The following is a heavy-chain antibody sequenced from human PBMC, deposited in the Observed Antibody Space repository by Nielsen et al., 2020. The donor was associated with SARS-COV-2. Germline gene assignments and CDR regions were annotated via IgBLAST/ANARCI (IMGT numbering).Heavy chain of an antibody. D-gene: IGHD6-13*01. CDR2: IIPILGIA. CDR1: GGTFSSYT. Sequence: SVKVSCKASGGTFSSYTISWVRQAPGQGLEWMGRIIPILGIADYAQKFQGRVTITADKSTSTAYMELSSLRSEDTAVYYCARDHSSSWYSSFWFDPWGQGTLVTVSS. J-gene: IGHJ5*02. CDR3: ARDHSSSWYSSFWFDP. V-gene: IGHV1-69*04.